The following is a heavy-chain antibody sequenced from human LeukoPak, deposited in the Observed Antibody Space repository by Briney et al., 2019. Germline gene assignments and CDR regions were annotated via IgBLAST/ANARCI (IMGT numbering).Heavy chain of an antibody. V-gene: IGHV1-18*01. CDR1: GYTFTSYG. CDR2: ISAYNGNT. J-gene: IGHJ4*02. CDR3: ARGMYYGSGSSYAGLDY. Sequence: ASVKVSCKASGYTFTSYGISWVRQAPGQGLEWMGWISAYNGNTNYAQKLQGRVTMTTDTSTSTAYMELRSLRSDDTAVYYCARGMYYGSGSSYAGLDYWGQGTLVTVSS. D-gene: IGHD3-10*01.